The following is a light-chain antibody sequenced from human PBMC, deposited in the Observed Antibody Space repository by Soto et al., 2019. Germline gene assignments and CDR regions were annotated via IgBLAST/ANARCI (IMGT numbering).Light chain of an antibody. J-gene: IGKJ1*01. CDR2: AAS. CDR1: QGISSY. Sequence: IRITHSPSSLSXSTXXRVXVTCRASQGISSYLAWYQQKPGKAPKLLIYAASTLQSGVPSRFSGSGSGTDFTLTISSLQSEDFAVYYCQQYNNWPQTFGQGTKVDI. V-gene: IGKV1-8*01. CDR3: QQYNNWPQT.